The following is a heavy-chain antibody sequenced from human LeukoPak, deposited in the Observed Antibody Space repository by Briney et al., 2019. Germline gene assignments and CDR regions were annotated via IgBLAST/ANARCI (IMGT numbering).Heavy chain of an antibody. CDR3: ARDNPVPAAIRRHNWNYIYYYYMDV. D-gene: IGHD2-2*02. CDR2: ISYDGSNK. J-gene: IGHJ6*03. V-gene: IGHV3-30*01. CDR1: GFTFSSYA. Sequence: PGGSLRLSCAASGFTFSSYAMSWVRQAPGKGLEWVAVISYDGSNKYYADSVKGRFTISRDNSKNTLYLQMNSLRAEDTAVYYCARDNPVPAAIRRHNWNYIYYYYMDVWGKGTTVTVSS.